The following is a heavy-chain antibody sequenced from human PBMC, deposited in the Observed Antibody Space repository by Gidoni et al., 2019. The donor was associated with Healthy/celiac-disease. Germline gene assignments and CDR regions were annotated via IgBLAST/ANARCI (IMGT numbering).Heavy chain of an antibody. J-gene: IGHJ4*02. Sequence: EVQLVESGGGLVKPGGSLRLSCAASGFTFSSYSMNWVRPAPGKGLDGVSSISSSSSYIYYADSVKGRFTISRDNAKNSLYLQMNSLRAEDTAVYYCASGPRLDSSGWYGDYWGQGTLVTVSS. CDR1: GFTFSSYS. CDR2: ISSSSSYI. V-gene: IGHV3-21*01. D-gene: IGHD6-19*01. CDR3: ASGPRLDSSGWYGDY.